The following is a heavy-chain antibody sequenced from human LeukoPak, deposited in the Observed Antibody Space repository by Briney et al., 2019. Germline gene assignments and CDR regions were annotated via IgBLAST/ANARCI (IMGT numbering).Heavy chain of an antibody. CDR1: GRSISSRSYY. V-gene: IGHV4-39*01. CDR2: IYYSGST. CDR3: ARADSSGYYKPLHFDY. Sequence: SETLSLTCTVSGRSISSRSYYWGWIRQPPGKGLEWIGSIYYSGSTYYNPSLKSRGTISVDTSKNQFSLTLSSVTTADTAVYYSARADSSGYYKPLHFDYWGQGTLVTVSS. J-gene: IGHJ4*02. D-gene: IGHD3-22*01.